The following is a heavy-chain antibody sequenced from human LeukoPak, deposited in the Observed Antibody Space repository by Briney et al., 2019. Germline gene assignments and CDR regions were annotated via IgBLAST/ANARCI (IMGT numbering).Heavy chain of an antibody. CDR3: ARHRTTTVTTRWFDP. CDR1: GGSISSSNYY. Sequence: SETLSLTCTVSGGSISSSNYYWGWIRQPPGQGLEWVVSIYYSGTTYYNTSRKSRVTISVDTSKNQFSLKLSPVTAPDTAVYYCARHRTTTVTTRWFDPWGQGPLVTVSS. CDR2: IYYSGTT. J-gene: IGHJ5*02. V-gene: IGHV4-39*01. D-gene: IGHD4-11*01.